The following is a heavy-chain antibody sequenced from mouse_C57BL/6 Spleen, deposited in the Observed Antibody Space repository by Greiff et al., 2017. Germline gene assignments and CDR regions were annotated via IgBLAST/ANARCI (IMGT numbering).Heavy chain of an antibody. Sequence: EVKLVESGGGLVKPGGSLKLSCAASGFTFSSYAMSWVRQTPEKRLEWVATISDGGSYTYYPDNVKGRFTISRDNAKNNRYLQMSQLKSEDTAMYYCARDRGSNYAMDYWGQGTSVTVSS. CDR2: ISDGGSYT. CDR1: GFTFSSYA. D-gene: IGHD1-1*01. V-gene: IGHV5-4*01. J-gene: IGHJ4*01. CDR3: ARDRGSNYAMDY.